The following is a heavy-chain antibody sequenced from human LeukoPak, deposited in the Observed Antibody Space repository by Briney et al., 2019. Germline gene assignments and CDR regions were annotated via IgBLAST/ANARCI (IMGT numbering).Heavy chain of an antibody. Sequence: GGSLRLSCAASGFTFSSYSMNWVRQAPGKGLEWVSSISSSSSYTYYADSVKGRFTISRDDAKKSLYLQMNTLRAEDTAVYYCARFSEVYYYVDVWGTGTTVTVSS. J-gene: IGHJ6*03. CDR3: ARFSEVYYYVDV. D-gene: IGHD2/OR15-2a*01. V-gene: IGHV3-21*01. CDR2: ISSSSSYT. CDR1: GFTFSSYS.